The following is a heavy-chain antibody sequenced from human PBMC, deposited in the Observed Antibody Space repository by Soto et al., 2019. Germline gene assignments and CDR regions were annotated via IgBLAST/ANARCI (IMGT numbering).Heavy chain of an antibody. CDR2: INGYNGNT. V-gene: IGHV1-18*01. CDR1: GYTFTRSG. D-gene: IGHD3-16*01. CDR3: ARMGDVPYYYYGMDV. Sequence: QVQLVQSGAEVKKPGASVKVSCKASGYTFTRSGISWVRQAPGQGLEWMGWINGYNGNTNYAQKFQGRITMTTDTPTSTAYMELRSLRFDDTAVYYCARMGDVPYYYYGMDVWGQGTTVIVSS. J-gene: IGHJ6*02.